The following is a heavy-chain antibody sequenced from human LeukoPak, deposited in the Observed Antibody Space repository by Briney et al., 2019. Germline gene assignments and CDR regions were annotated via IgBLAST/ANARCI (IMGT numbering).Heavy chain of an antibody. D-gene: IGHD6-19*01. CDR1: GFTFSDYY. Sequence: PGGSLRLSCAASGFTFSDYYMSWIRQAPGKGLEWVSYISSSGSTIYYADSVKGRFTISRDNAKNSLYLQMNSLRAEDTAVYYCARGSGYSSGWSSPYYYYGMDVWGQGTTVTVSS. J-gene: IGHJ6*02. CDR3: ARGSGYSSGWSSPYYYYGMDV. V-gene: IGHV3-11*01. CDR2: ISSSGSTI.